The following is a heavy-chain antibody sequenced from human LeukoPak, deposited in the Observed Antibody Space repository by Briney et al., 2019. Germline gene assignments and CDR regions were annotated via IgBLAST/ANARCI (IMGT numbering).Heavy chain of an antibody. Sequence: GGSLRLSCAASGFTVSSNYMSWVRQAPGKGLEWVSVIYSGGSTYYADSVKGRFTISRDNSKNTLYLQTNSLRAEDTAVYYCASGYYDSSGDRVDYWGQGTLVTVSS. D-gene: IGHD3-22*01. J-gene: IGHJ4*02. CDR1: GFTVSSNY. V-gene: IGHV3-53*01. CDR2: IYSGGST. CDR3: ASGYYDSSGDRVDY.